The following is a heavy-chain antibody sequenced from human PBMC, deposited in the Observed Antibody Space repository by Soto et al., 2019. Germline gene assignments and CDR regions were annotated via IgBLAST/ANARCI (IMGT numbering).Heavy chain of an antibody. J-gene: IGHJ5*02. V-gene: IGHV2-5*02. CDR3: AHRRIAMTQNWFDP. CDR1: GFSLSASGVG. D-gene: IGHD6-13*01. CDR2: IYWDDDK. Sequence: QITLKESGPTLVKPTQTLTLTCTFSGFSLSASGVGVGWIRQPPGKALEWLALIYWDDDKRYSSSLRSRLTITKDTSKKQVVLTMTNMDPADTATYYCAHRRIAMTQNWFDPWGKGTLVTVSS.